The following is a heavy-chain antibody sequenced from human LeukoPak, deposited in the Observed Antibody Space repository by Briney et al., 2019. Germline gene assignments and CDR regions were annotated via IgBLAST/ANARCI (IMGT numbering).Heavy chain of an antibody. J-gene: IGHJ4*02. CDR1: GFTVSSNY. D-gene: IGHD1-14*01. CDR2: IYSGGST. Sequence: GGSLILSGPSSGFTVSSNYMGGVRQAPGEGLGWVSVIYSGGSTHYADPAKGRFTIYRDNYKNKTYLQMNRMSAEDTAVYYCARDNRGDWGQGTLVTVSS. V-gene: IGHV3-53*01. CDR3: ARDNRGD.